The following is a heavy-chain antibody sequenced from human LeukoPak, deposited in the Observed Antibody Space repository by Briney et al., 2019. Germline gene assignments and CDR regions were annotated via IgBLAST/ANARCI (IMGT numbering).Heavy chain of an antibody. J-gene: IGHJ4*02. Sequence: GGSLRLSCAASGFTFSSYSMNWVRQAPGKGLGWVSSISSSSSYIYYADSVKGRFTISRDNAKNSLYLQMNSLRAEDTAVYYCAREGLARLADEENFDYWGQGTLVTVSS. D-gene: IGHD6-19*01. CDR3: AREGLARLADEENFDY. V-gene: IGHV3-21*01. CDR2: ISSSSSYI. CDR1: GFTFSSYS.